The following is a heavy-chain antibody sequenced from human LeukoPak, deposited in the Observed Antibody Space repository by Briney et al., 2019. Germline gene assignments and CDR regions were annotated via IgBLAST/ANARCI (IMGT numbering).Heavy chain of an antibody. V-gene: IGHV1-18*01. J-gene: IGHJ3*02. D-gene: IGHD3-22*01. CDR3: ARSWRYYDSLDAFDI. Sequence: GASVKVSCKASGYTFTSYGISWVRQAPGQGLEWMGWISAYNGNTNYAQKLQGRVTMTTDTSTSTAYMELRSLRSDDTAVYYCARSWRYYDSLDAFDIWGQGTMVTVSS. CDR1: GYTFTSYG. CDR2: ISAYNGNT.